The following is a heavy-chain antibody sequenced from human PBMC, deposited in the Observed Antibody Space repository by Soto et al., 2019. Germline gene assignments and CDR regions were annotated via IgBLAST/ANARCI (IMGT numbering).Heavy chain of an antibody. D-gene: IGHD5-12*01. V-gene: IGHV4-31*03. J-gene: IGHJ4*02. CDR3: AREGREYSGYDFFDY. CDR2: IYYSGST. CDR1: GGSISSGGYY. Sequence: SETLSLTCTVSGGSISSGGYYWSWIRQHPGKGLEWIGYIYYSGSTYYNPSLKSRVTISVDTSKNQFSLKLSSVTAADTAVYYCAREGREYSGYDFFDYWGQGTLVTVSS.